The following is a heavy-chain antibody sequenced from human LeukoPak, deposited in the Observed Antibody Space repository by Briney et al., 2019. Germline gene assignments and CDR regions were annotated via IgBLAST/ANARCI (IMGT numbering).Heavy chain of an antibody. Sequence: VGSLRPSRTSTGFTSGDYAMSWVRQAPGKGLEWVGFIRSKAYGGTTEYAASVKGRFTISRDDSKSIAYLQMNSLKTEDTAVYSCTREENRGGGFYSYYYGMDVWGQGTTVPVSS. J-gene: IGHJ6*01. CDR3: TREENRGGGFYSYYYGMDV. V-gene: IGHV3-49*04. CDR2: IRSKAYGGTT. D-gene: IGHD1-14*01. CDR1: GFTSGDYA.